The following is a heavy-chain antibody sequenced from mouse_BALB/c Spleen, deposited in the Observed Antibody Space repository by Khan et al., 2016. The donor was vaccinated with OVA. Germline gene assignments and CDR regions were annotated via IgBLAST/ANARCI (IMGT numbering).Heavy chain of an antibody. J-gene: IGHJ4*01. V-gene: IGHV2-6-5*01. CDR3: AKGVWSYYYALDY. CDR1: GFSLTDYG. Sequence: QVQLKQSGPGLVAPSQSLSITCTVSGFSLTDYGVSWIRQPPGKGLEWLGVIWGGGSTYYNSALKSRLSISKDNSKSQVFLKMSSLQTDDTAMYYCAKGVWSYYYALDYWGHGTSVTVSS. CDR2: IWGGGST.